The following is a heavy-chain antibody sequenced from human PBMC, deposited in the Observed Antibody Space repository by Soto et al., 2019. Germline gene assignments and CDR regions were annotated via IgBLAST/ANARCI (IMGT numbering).Heavy chain of an antibody. V-gene: IGHV4-4*02. J-gene: IGHJ6*03. D-gene: IGHD3-16*01. CDR3: ASLSRYGVFYYLDV. CDR1: GGSISSRNW. Sequence: QVQLQESGPGLVKPSGTLSLTCAVSGGSISSRNWWSWVRQSPAKGLEWIGEISHTGSRNVNPSLKSRVTMSVDTSEDQFSLELSSVTAADTAVYYCASLSRYGVFYYLDVWGKGTTVAVSS. CDR2: ISHTGSR.